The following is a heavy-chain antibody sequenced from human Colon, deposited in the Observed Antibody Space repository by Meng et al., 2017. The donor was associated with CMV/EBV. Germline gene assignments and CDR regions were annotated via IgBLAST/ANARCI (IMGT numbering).Heavy chain of an antibody. CDR1: GFTFRNYW. V-gene: IGHV3-74*01. D-gene: IGHD3-16*01. CDR3: AGGGGGFDY. Sequence: GGSLRLSCVASGFTFRNYWMHWVRQSPGKGLVWVSHILIDGSGTGYADPVKGRLTISRDNAKNTLYLQMDSLRVENTAVYYCAGGGGGFDYWVQGTRVTVSS. J-gene: IGHJ4*02. CDR2: ILIDGSGT.